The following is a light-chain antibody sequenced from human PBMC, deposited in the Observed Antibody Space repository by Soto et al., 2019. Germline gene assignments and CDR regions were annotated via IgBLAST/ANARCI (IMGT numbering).Light chain of an antibody. V-gene: IGKV3-20*01. CDR3: LQYGSSLIFT. CDR1: QSVSSSY. J-gene: IGKJ3*01. Sequence: EIVLTQSPGTLSLSPGERATLSCRASQSVSSSYLAWYQQKPGQAPRLLIYGASSRATGIPDRFSGSGSGTDFTLTISRLEPEDFAVYYCLQYGSSLIFTFGPGTKVDIK. CDR2: GAS.